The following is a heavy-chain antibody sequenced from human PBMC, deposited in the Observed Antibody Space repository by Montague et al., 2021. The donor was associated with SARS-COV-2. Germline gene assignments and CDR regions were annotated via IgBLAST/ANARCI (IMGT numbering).Heavy chain of an antibody. CDR1: GFTFSNYW. J-gene: IGHJ6*02. CDR2: INRDGSHT. Sequence: SLRLSCAASGFTFSNYWWHWVRQAPGKGLIWVSRINRDGSHTTYVDSVKGRFSISRDNARDTVYLEVNSLRAEDTAIYFCAGAPDCGGSRCNSFAYHGMDVWGQGIPITVS. CDR3: AGAPDCGGSRCNSFAYHGMDV. V-gene: IGHV3-74*01. D-gene: IGHD4-23*01.